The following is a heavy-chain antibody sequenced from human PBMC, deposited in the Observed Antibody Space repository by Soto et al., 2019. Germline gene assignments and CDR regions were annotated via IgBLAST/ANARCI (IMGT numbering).Heavy chain of an antibody. J-gene: IGHJ3*02. D-gene: IGHD3-22*01. V-gene: IGHV1-69*13. CDR2: IIPIFGTA. CDR3: ASEIYYDSSGYYSSSFDI. CDR1: GGTFSSYA. Sequence: AVKASCKASGGTFSSYAISWVRQAPGQGLEWMGGIIPIFGTANYAQKFQGRVTITADESTSTAYMELNSLRSEDTAGHYCASEIYYDSSGYYSSSFDILGKAPMLSV.